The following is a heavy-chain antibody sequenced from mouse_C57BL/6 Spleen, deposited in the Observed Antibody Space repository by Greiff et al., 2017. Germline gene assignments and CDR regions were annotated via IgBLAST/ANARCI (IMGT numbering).Heavy chain of an antibody. Sequence: EVKVVESGGGLVKPGGSLQLSCAASGFTFSSYAMSWVRQTPEKRLEWVATISDGGSYTYYPDNVKGRFTLSRDNAKNNLYLQRSHLKSEDTAMYYCARGDRSSSFDYWGQGTTLTVSS. CDR1: GFTFSSYA. V-gene: IGHV5-4*03. D-gene: IGHD1-1*01. J-gene: IGHJ2*01. CDR3: ARGDRSSSFDY. CDR2: ISDGGSYT.